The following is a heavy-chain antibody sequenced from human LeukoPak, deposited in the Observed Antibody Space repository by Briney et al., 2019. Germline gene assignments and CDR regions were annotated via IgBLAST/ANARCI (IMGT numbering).Heavy chain of an antibody. Sequence: PSETLSLTCTVPGGSISSGGYYWSWIRQHPGKGLEWIGYIYYSGSTYYNPSLKSRVTISVDTSKNQFSLKLSSVTAADTAVYYCARDIGAGGAFDIWGQGTMVTVSS. J-gene: IGHJ3*02. CDR1: GGSISSGGYY. V-gene: IGHV4-31*03. D-gene: IGHD5-12*01. CDR3: ARDIGAGGAFDI. CDR2: IYYSGST.